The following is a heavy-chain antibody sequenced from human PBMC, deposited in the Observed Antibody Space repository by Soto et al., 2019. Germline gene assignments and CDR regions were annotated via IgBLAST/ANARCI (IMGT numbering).Heavy chain of an antibody. CDR1: GGSISSGGYY. J-gene: IGHJ5*02. CDR3: ARGSFSSSSSWSHP. V-gene: IGHV4-31*03. D-gene: IGHD6-6*01. Sequence: SETLSLTCTVSGGSISSGGYYWSWIRQHPGKGLEWIGYIYYSGRTYYNPSLHSRVSIAVDTTENQFSLKLTSVTAADTSVYYCARGSFSSSSSWSHPRGRGTLVTVSS. CDR2: IYYSGRT.